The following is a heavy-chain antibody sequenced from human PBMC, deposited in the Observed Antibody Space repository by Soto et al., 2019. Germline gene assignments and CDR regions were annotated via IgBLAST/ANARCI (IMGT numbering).Heavy chain of an antibody. Sequence: GGSLRLSCAASGFTFSSYGMHWVRQAPGKGLEWVAVIWYDGSNKYYADSVKGRFTISRDNSKTTLYLQMNSLRAEDTAVYYCARVKGKDIYYYYMDVWGKGTTVTVSS. CDR1: GFTFSSYG. CDR3: ARVKGKDIYYYYMDV. CDR2: IWYDGSNK. D-gene: IGHD2-15*01. V-gene: IGHV3-33*01. J-gene: IGHJ6*03.